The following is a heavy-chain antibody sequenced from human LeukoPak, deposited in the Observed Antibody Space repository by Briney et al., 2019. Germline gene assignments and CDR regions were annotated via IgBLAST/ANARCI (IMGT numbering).Heavy chain of an antibody. CDR3: ARSIQLWPYFDY. Sequence: PGGSLRLSCAASGLTFSSYAMSWVRQAPGKGLEWVSAISSSSSTIYYADSVKGRFTISRDNAKNSLYLQMNSLRDEDTAVYYCARSIQLWPYFDYWGQGTLVTVSS. CDR1: GLTFSSYA. V-gene: IGHV3-48*02. D-gene: IGHD5-18*01. CDR2: ISSSSSTI. J-gene: IGHJ4*02.